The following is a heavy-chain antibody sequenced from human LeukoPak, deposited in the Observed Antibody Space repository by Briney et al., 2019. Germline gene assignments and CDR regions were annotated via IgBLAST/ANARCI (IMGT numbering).Heavy chain of an antibody. CDR1: GFTFSSYN. D-gene: IGHD4-17*01. V-gene: IGHV3-21*01. CDR2: ISSSSSYI. Sequence: GGSLRLSCAASGFTFSSYNMNWVRQAPGKGLEWVSSISSSSSYIYYADSVKGRFTISRDNAKNSLYLQMNSLRAEDTAVYYCAREKAVGTVTTIDYWGQEPWSPSPQ. J-gene: IGHJ4*01. CDR3: AREKAVGTVTTIDY.